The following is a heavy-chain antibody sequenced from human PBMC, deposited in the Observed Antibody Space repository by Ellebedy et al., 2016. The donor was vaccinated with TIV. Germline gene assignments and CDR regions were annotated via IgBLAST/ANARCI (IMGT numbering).Heavy chain of an antibody. CDR3: ARALRGALKGGY. V-gene: IGHV1-18*04. CDR1: GYSFSIFG. J-gene: IGHJ4*02. D-gene: IGHD2-8*01. CDR2: ISIYNGNT. Sequence: AASVKVSCKASGYSFSIFGFSWVRQAPGQGLEWMGWISIYNGNTKYSQKFQGRVNMTTDTSTTTVYMELRSLRSDDTAVYYCARALRGALKGGYWGQGTLVTVSS.